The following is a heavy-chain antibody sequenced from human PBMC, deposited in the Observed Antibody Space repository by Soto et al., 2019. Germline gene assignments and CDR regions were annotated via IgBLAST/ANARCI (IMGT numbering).Heavy chain of an antibody. CDR1: GYTFSSHG. CDR3: ASPLPSAGAGAFDI. J-gene: IGHJ3*02. D-gene: IGHD6-19*01. V-gene: IGHV1-18*01. CDR2: MSGPSGNP. Sequence: QVQLVQSGAEVKKPGASLKVSCKASGYTFSSHGISWVRQAPGQGLEWMGWMSGPSGNPKYAQKFQDRVKMTTDTSTRTAYMELRSLRSDDTAVYYCASPLPSAGAGAFDIWGQGTMVTVSS.